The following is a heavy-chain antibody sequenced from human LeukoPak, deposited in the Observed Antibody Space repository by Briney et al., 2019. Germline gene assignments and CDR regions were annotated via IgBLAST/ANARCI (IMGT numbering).Heavy chain of an antibody. CDR3: ARDPLYDSSGYYYVKLDY. CDR2: INSDGSST. CDR1: GFTFSSYW. Sequence: GGSLRLSCAASGFTFSSYWMHCVRQAPGKGLVWVSRINSDGSSTSYADSVKGRFTISRDNAKNTLYLQMNSLRAEDTAVYYCARDPLYDSSGYYYVKLDYWGQGTLVTVSS. J-gene: IGHJ4*02. V-gene: IGHV3-74*01. D-gene: IGHD3-22*01.